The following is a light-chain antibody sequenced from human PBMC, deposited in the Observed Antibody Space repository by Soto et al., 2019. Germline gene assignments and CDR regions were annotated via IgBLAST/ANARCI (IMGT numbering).Light chain of an antibody. V-gene: IGLV2-14*01. CDR2: EVS. CDR1: SSDVGGYSY. Sequence: QSVLTQPASVSGSPGQSITISCTGTSSDVGGYSYVSWYQQHPGKTPKLMIYEVSNRPSGVSHRFSGSKSGNTGSLTISGLQTEEEGGYYRRLFLSHPREGFGGGTKVTVL. J-gene: IGLJ2*01. CDR3: RLFLSHPREG.